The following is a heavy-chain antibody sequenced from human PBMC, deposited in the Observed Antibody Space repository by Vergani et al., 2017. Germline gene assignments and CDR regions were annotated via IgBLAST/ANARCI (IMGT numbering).Heavy chain of an antibody. CDR1: GYTFTGYY. D-gene: IGHD2-2*03. CDR2: INPNSGGT. V-gene: IGHV1-2*02. CDR3: ARDGYCSSTSCYGWFDP. J-gene: IGHJ5*02. Sequence: QVQLVQSGAAVQKPGASVKVPCKASGYTFTGYYMHWVRQAPGQGLEWRGWINPNSGGTNYAQKFQGRVTMTRDTSISTAYMELSRLRSDDTAVYYCARDGYCSSTSCYGWFDPWGQGTLVTVSS.